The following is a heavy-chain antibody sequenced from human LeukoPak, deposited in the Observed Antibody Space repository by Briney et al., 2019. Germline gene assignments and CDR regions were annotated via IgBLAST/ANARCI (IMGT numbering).Heavy chain of an antibody. CDR3: AKDRAGATFFDY. CDR1: GFTFSSYA. J-gene: IGHJ4*02. CDR2: ISSNGGST. Sequence: PGGSLRLSCAASGFTFSSYAMHWVRQAPGKGLEYVSAISSNGGSTYCANSVKGRSTISRDNSKNTLYLQMNSLRAEDTAVYYCAKDRAGATFFDYWGQGTLVTVSS. V-gene: IGHV3-64*01. D-gene: IGHD1-26*01.